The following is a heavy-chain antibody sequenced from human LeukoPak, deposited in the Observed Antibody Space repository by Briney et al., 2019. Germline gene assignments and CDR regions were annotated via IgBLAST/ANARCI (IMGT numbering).Heavy chain of an antibody. CDR1: GFTVSSSY. Sequence: GGSLRLSCTGSGFTVSSSYMSWVRQTPGKGLEWASVMYSGGTTYYADSVKGRFTISRDSSKNTVKLQMNSLRAEDTAVYYCARDRRDGYCLGHWGQGTLVTVSS. J-gene: IGHJ4*02. D-gene: IGHD2-2*03. CDR2: MYSGGTT. V-gene: IGHV3-66*01. CDR3: ARDRRDGYCLGH.